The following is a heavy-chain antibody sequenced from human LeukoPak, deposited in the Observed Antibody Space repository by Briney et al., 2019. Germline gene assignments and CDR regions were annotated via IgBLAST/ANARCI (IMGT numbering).Heavy chain of an antibody. V-gene: IGHV3-48*02. J-gene: IGHJ4*02. CDR1: GFTFSSYS. D-gene: IGHD6-19*01. Sequence: GGSLRLSCAASGFTFSSYSMNWARQAPGKGLEWVSYISSSSTTIYYADSVKGRFTISRDNAKNSLYLQMNSLRDNDTAVYYCASGWTLPSYDYWGQGTLVTVSS. CDR2: ISSSSTTI. CDR3: ASGWTLPSYDY.